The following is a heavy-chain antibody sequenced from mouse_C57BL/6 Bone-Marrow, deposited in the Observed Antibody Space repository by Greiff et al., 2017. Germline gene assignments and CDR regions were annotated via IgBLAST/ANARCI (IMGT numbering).Heavy chain of an antibody. CDR1: GFTFSSYA. V-gene: IGHV5-4*01. CDR2: ISDGGSYT. Sequence: EVQLVESGGGLVKPGGSLKLSCAASGFTFSSYAMSWVRQTPEKRLEWVATISDGGSYTYYPDNVKGRFTISRDNAKNNLYLQMSHLKSEDTAMYYCARLAFDYWGQGTTLTGSS. J-gene: IGHJ2*01. CDR3: ARLAFDY.